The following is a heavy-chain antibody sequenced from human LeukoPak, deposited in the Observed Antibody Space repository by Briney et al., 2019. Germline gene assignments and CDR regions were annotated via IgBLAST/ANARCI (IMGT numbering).Heavy chain of an antibody. D-gene: IGHD3-22*01. CDR1: GGSISSYY. V-gene: IGHV4-59*08. J-gene: IGHJ4*02. Sequence: SETLSLTCTVSGGSISSYYWSWLRQPPGKGLEYIGYTHYSGSTNYNPSLKSRVTISLDTSKNQFYLKLSSLTAADTAVYYCARRDDSSGYHKIFDYWGPGTLVTVSS. CDR3: ARRDDSSGYHKIFDY. CDR2: THYSGST.